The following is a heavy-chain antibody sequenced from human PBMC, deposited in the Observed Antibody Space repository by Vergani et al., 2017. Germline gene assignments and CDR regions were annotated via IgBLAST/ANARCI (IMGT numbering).Heavy chain of an antibody. V-gene: IGHV3-30*02. J-gene: IGHJ4*02. CDR1: GFTLSNYD. D-gene: IGHD3-16*01. CDR2: IQLDGSNQ. Sequence: QVQLVESGGGVVQRGGSLRLSCETSGFTLSNYDMQWIRQGPGKGLEFVAFIQLDGSNQYYADSVKGRFTLSRDFSKNTLYMQMNSLRTDDTATYYCAKHFRGWGIDYWCQGTQVIVSS. CDR3: AKHFRGWGIDY.